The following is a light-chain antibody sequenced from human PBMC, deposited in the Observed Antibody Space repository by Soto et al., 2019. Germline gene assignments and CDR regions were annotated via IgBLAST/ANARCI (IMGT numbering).Light chain of an antibody. Sequence: QSVLTQPPSVSGAPGQRVTISCTGSSSNIGSTYDVQWYQQLPGTAPKLLIHGNTNRPSGGPDRFSGAKSGTSASLAITRLQADDEAAYYCQAYCDSLRVHDVFGAGTQLTVL. CDR3: QAYCDSLRVHDV. J-gene: IGLJ1*01. CDR1: SSNIGSTYD. V-gene: IGLV1-40*01. CDR2: GNT.